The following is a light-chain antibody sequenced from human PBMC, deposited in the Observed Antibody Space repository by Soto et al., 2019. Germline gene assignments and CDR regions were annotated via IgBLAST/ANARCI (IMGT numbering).Light chain of an antibody. CDR3: QQRSNWPPKVT. CDR1: QSVISY. J-gene: IGKJ5*01. Sequence: EIVLTQSPATLSLSPGERATLSCRASQSVISYLAWYQQKPGQAHRLLIYDASNRATGIPARFSGSGSGTDFTLTISSLEPEDFAVYYCQQRSNWPPKVTFGQGTRLEIK. V-gene: IGKV3-11*01. CDR2: DAS.